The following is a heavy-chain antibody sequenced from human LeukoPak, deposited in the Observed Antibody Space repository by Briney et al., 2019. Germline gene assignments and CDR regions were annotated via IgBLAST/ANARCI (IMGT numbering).Heavy chain of an antibody. Sequence: SETLSLTCAVYGGSFSGYYWSWIRQPPGKGLEWIGEINHSGSTNYNPSLKSRVTISVDTSKNQFSLKLSSVTAADTAVYYCARGSSSWLGYYYYYMDVWGKGTTVTISS. V-gene: IGHV4-34*01. J-gene: IGHJ6*03. CDR1: GGSFSGYY. CDR2: INHSGST. D-gene: IGHD6-13*01. CDR3: ARGSSSWLGYYYYYMDV.